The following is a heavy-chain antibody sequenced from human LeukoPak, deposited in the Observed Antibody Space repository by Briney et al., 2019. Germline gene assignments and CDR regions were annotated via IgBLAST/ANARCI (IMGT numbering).Heavy chain of an antibody. J-gene: IGHJ4*02. Sequence: SVKVSCKASGGTFSSYALSWGGQAAAQGLEWMGGTIPICGTANNTQKFQRSITITTDESTSTAYMELSSLRSEDTAVYYCARPRGYDIMTGFDYWGQGTLVTVSS. CDR3: ARPRGYDIMTGFDY. CDR2: TIPICGTA. D-gene: IGHD3-9*01. CDR1: GGTFSSYA. V-gene: IGHV1-69*05.